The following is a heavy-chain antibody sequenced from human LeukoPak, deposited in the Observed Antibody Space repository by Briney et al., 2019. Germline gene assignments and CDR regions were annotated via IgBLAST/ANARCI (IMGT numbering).Heavy chain of an antibody. J-gene: IGHJ3*02. CDR1: GGSISSGSYY. CDR2: IYTSGST. D-gene: IGHD2-15*01. V-gene: IGHV4-61*02. Sequence: PSQTLSLTCTVSGGSISSGSYYWSWIRQPAGKGLEWIGRIYTSGSTNYNLSLKSRVTISVDTSKNQFSLKLGSVTAADTAVYYCARDRGLGYCSGGSCFYAFDIWGQGTMVTVSS. CDR3: ARDRGLGYCSGGSCFYAFDI.